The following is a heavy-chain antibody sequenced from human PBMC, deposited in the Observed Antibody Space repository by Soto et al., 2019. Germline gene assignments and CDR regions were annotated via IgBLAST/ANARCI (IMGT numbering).Heavy chain of an antibody. CDR2: IYSGGST. CDR3: AREQFLEWLSVYYFDY. D-gene: IGHD3-3*01. Sequence: PGGSLRLSCAASGFNVSSNYMSWVRQAPGKGLEWVSVIYSGGSTYYADSVKGRFTISRDNSKNTLYLQMNSLRAEDTAVYYCAREQFLEWLSVYYFDYWGQGTLVTVSS. CDR1: GFNVSSNY. V-gene: IGHV3-66*01. J-gene: IGHJ4*02.